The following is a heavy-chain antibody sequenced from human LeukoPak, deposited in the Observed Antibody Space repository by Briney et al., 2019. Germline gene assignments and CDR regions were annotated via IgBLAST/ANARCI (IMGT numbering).Heavy chain of an antibody. D-gene: IGHD3-3*01. CDR1: AGSTRGYY. Sequence: PSETLSLTCIVSAGSTRGYYWSWIRQPPGKGLEWIGYIYHSGSTYYNPSLKSRVTISVDRSKNQFSLKLSSVTAADTAVYYCARVCITIFGVAPSYFDYWGQGTLVTVSS. V-gene: IGHV4-59*12. CDR2: IYHSGST. CDR3: ARVCITIFGVAPSYFDY. J-gene: IGHJ4*02.